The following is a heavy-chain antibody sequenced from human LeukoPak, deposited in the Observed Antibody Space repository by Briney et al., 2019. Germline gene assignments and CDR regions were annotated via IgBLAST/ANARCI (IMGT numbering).Heavy chain of an antibody. CDR1: GFTLSDYY. V-gene: IGHV3-11*06. CDR3: ARPQRYCSSTSCYVGGLDY. CDR2: ISSSSTYT. D-gene: IGHD2-2*01. J-gene: IGHJ4*02. Sequence: GGSLRLSCAASGFTLSDYYMSWIRQAPGKGLEWVSYISSSSTYTNYADSVKGRFTISRDNAKNSLYLQMNSLRAEDTAVYYCARPQRYCSSTSCYVGGLDYWGQGTLVTVSS.